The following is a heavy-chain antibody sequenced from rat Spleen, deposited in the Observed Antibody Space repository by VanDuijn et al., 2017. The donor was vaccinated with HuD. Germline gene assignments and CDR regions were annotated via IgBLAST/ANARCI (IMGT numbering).Heavy chain of an antibody. CDR2: ITTGGDDT. D-gene: IGHD1-6*01. V-gene: IGHV5S13*01. CDR3: TRAMYTTDYYYAKGYYVMDA. Sequence: EVQLVESGGGAVQPGRSLKLSCAVSGFIFSNYDMAWVRQAPTKGLEWVASITTGGDDTYYRDSVKGRFTISKDDAENTLYLQMDSLRSEDTATYYCTRAMYTTDYYYAKGYYVMDAWGQGASVTVSS. J-gene: IGHJ4*01. CDR1: GFIFSNYD.